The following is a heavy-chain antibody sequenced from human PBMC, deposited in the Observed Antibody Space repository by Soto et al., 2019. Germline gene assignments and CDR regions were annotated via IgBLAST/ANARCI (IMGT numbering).Heavy chain of an antibody. V-gene: IGHV1-69*13. D-gene: IGHD3-9*01. CDR1: GGTFSSYA. CDR3: ARCCATYYDILSDYYYGMDV. Sequence: GASVKVSCKASGGTFSSYAISWVRQAPGQGLEWMGGIIPIFGTANYAQKFQGRVTITADESTSTAYMELSSLRSEDTAVYYCARCCATYYDILSDYYYGMDVWGQGTTVTVSS. CDR2: IIPIFGTA. J-gene: IGHJ6*02.